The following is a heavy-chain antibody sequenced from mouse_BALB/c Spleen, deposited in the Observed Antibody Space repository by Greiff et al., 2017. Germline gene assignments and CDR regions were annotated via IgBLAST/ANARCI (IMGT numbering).Heavy chain of an antibody. Sequence: VMLVESGPGLVAPSQSLSITCTVSGFSLTSYGVPWVRQPPGKGLEWLGVIGAGGSTNSNSALMSRLSISKDNSKSPVFLKMNSLQTDVTAMYYCARGGSTYAMDYWGQGTSVTVSS. D-gene: IGHD1-1*01. J-gene: IGHJ4*01. V-gene: IGHV2-9*02. CDR1: GFSLTSYG. CDR2: IGAGGST. CDR3: ARGGSTYAMDY.